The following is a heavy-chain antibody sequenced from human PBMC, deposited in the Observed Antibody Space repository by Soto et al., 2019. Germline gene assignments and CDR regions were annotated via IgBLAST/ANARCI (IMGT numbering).Heavy chain of an antibody. CDR2: FDPEDGET. Sequence: ASVKVSYKVSGYTLTELSMHWVRQAPGKGLEWMGGFDPEDGETIYAQKFQGRVTMTEDTPTDTAYMELSSLRSEDTAVYYCATEMGVGGAFDIWGQGTMVTVSS. CDR3: ATEMGVGGAFDI. V-gene: IGHV1-24*01. D-gene: IGHD2-8*01. CDR1: GYTLTELS. J-gene: IGHJ3*02.